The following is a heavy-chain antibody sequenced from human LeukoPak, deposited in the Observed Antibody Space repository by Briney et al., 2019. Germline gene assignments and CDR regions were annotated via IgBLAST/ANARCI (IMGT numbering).Heavy chain of an antibody. Sequence: GGSLRLSCAASGFTFSSYEMNWVRQAPGKGLERVSYTSGSGSTIYYADSLKGRFTISRDNAKNSLYLQMNSLRAEDTAVYYCARERAAGDFDYWGQGTLVTVSS. CDR3: ARERAAGDFDY. CDR1: GFTFSSYE. V-gene: IGHV3-48*03. D-gene: IGHD1-26*01. CDR2: TSGSGSTI. J-gene: IGHJ4*02.